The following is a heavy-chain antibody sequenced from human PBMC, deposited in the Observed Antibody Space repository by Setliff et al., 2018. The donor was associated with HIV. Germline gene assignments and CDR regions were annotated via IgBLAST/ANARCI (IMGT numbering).Heavy chain of an antibody. CDR3: ARVTSPRPMVRGGWFAP. J-gene: IGHJ5*02. CDR1: GGSINSDNYY. CDR2: IYNSGGT. V-gene: IGHV4-39*07. Sequence: SETLSLTCSVSGGSINSDNYYWGWIRQAPGKGLEWIGYIYNSGGTYYNPSLKSRVTISVDTSRNQFSLRLSSVTAADTAVYYCARVTSPRPMVRGGWFAPWGQGILVTVSS. D-gene: IGHD3-10*01.